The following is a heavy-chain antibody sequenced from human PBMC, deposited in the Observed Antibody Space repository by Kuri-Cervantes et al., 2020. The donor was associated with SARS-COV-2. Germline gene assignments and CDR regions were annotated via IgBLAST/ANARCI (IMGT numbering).Heavy chain of an antibody. Sequence: LSLTCAASGFTFSSYSMNWVRQAPGKGLEWVSYISSSSSTIYYADSVKGRFTISRDNSKNTLYLQMNSLRAEDTAVYYCASTQISYGGNSGSYWYFDLWGRGTLVTVSS. J-gene: IGHJ2*01. D-gene: IGHD4-23*01. CDR1: GFTFSSYS. CDR3: ASTQISYGGNSGSYWYFDL. CDR2: ISSSSSTI. V-gene: IGHV3-48*01.